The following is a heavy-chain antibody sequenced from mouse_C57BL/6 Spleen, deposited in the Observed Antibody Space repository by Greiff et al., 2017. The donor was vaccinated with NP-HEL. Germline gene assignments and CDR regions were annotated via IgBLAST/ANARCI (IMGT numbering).Heavy chain of an antibody. V-gene: IGHV1-64*01. CDR1: GYTFTSYW. CDR3: ARSETAQAVDY. D-gene: IGHD3-2*02. CDR2: IHPNSGST. Sequence: VQLQQPGAELVKPGASVKLSCKASGYTFTSYWMHWVKQRPGQGLEWIGMIHPNSGSTNYNEKFKSKATLTVDKSSSTAYMQLSSLTSEDSAVYYCARSETAQAVDYRGKGATLTVST. J-gene: IGHJ2*01.